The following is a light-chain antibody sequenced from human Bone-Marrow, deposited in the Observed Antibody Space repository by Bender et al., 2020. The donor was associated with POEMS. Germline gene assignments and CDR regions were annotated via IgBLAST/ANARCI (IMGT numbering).Light chain of an antibody. CDR3: LSYGSNGTFV. V-gene: IGLV2-14*03. CDR2: DVS. CDR1: SSGDGDNNY. Sequence: QSALTQPASVSGFPGQSITISCLGLSSGDGDNNYASWYQQYPGKAPKLIIHDVSHRPSGVSNRFSASKSGNTASLTISGLQAEDEADYYCLSYGSNGTFVFGSGTFLTVL. J-gene: IGLJ1*01.